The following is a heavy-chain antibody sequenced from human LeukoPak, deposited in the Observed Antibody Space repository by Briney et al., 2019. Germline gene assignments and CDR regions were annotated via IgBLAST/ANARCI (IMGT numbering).Heavy chain of an antibody. CDR3: ATLYDFWSAYYPN. V-gene: IGHV3-20*04. CDR2: INWSGGST. D-gene: IGHD3-3*01. J-gene: IGHJ4*02. CDR1: GFTFDDYG. Sequence: GGSLRLSCAASGFTFDDYGMSWVRQAPGKGLEWVSGINWSGGSTGYADSVKGRFTISSDNAKNSLYLQMNSLRAEDTALYYCATLYDFWSAYYPNWGQGTLVTVSS.